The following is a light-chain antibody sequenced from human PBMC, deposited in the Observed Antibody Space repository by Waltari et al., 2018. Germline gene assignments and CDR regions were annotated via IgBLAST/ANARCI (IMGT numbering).Light chain of an antibody. CDR1: SSNIGTGYE. CDR3: QSYDSTLNVVV. J-gene: IGLJ2*01. V-gene: IGLV1-40*01. CDR2: GNT. Sequence: QSVLTQPPSVSGAPGQWVTIPCTGSSSNIGTGYEVHWYQHLPGTAPKLLIYGNTNRPSGVPDRFSGSKSGTSGSLAITGLQAEDEADYFCQSYDSTLNVVVFGGGTKLTVL.